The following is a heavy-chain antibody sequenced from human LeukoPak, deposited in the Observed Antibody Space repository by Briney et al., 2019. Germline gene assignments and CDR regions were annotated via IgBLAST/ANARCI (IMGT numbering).Heavy chain of an antibody. Sequence: GGSLRLSCATSGFTFSNAWMSWVRQAPGKGLEWVGRIKSKADGGTTDYAAPVKGRFTISRDDSKNILYLQMNSLKTEDTAVYYCIANVANFCPYTKDVCAQGTTVTVSS. CDR2: IKSKADGGTT. CDR3: IANVANFCPYTKDV. CDR1: GFTFSNAW. D-gene: IGHD4-11*01. V-gene: IGHV3-15*05. J-gene: IGHJ6*02.